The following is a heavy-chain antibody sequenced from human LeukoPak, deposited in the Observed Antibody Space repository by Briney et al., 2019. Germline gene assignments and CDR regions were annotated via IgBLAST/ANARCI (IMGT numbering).Heavy chain of an antibody. CDR3: ARAGYSSPYFDY. CDR1: GFTVSSNY. CDR2: IYSGGST. J-gene: IGHJ4*02. Sequence: GGSLRLSCAASGFTVSSNYMSWVRQAPGKGLEWVSVIYSGGSTYYADSVEGRFTISRDNSKNTLYLQMNSLRAEDTAVYYCARAGYSSPYFDYWGQGTLVTVSS. V-gene: IGHV3-66*01. D-gene: IGHD6-13*01.